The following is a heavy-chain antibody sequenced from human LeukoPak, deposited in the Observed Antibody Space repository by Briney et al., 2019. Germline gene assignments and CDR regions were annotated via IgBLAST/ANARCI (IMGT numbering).Heavy chain of an antibody. J-gene: IGHJ4*02. V-gene: IGHV3-30*02. CDR3: AKDRVHYYGSGSYSSYFDY. D-gene: IGHD3-10*01. CDR2: IRYDGSNK. Sequence: PGGSLRLSCAASGFTFSSYGMHWVRQAPGKGLEWVAFIRYDGSNKYYADSVKGRFAISRDNSKNTLYLQMNSLRAEDTAVYYCAKDRVHYYGSGSYSSYFDYWGQGTLVTVSS. CDR1: GFTFSSYG.